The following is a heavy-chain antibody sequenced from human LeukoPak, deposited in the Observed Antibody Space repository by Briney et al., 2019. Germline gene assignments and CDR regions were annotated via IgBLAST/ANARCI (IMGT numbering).Heavy chain of an antibody. CDR3: AKPAGYSSSWYPNFDY. V-gene: IGHV3-30*02. CDR1: GFTFSSYG. Sequence: PGGSLRLSCAASGFTFSSYGMHWVRQAPGKGLEWVAFIRYDGSNKYYADSVKGRFTTSRDNSKNTLYLQMNSLRAEDTAVYYCAKPAGYSSSWYPNFDYWGQGTLVTVSS. CDR2: IRYDGSNK. D-gene: IGHD6-13*01. J-gene: IGHJ4*02.